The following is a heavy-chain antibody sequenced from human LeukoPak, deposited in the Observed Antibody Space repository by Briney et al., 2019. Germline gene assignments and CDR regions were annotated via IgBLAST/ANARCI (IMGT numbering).Heavy chain of an antibody. J-gene: IGHJ6*03. CDR3: ARDLGGYSSGYYFYYMDI. V-gene: IGHV4-4*07. CDR2: IFTDGTT. Sequence: SETLSLTCTVSGASITTYYWSWIRQPAGKGLEWIGRIFTDGTTNYNPSLKSRVTMSLDTSENQLSLKLSSVTAADTAVYYCARDLGGYSSGYYFYYMDIWGKGTTVTVSS. D-gene: IGHD5-18*01. CDR1: GASITTYY.